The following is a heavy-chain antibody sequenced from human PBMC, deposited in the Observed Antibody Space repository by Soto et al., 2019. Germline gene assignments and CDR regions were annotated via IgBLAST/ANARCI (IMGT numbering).Heavy chain of an antibody. CDR1: GYTFTSYY. CDR3: ARGSEYYGSGSYYYNWFDP. J-gene: IGHJ5*02. CDR2: INPSGGST. D-gene: IGHD3-10*01. Sequence: ASVKVSCKASGYTFTSYYMHWVRQAPGQGLEWMGIINPSGGSTSYAQKFQGRVTMTRDTSTSTVYMELSSLRSEDTAVYYCARGSEYYGSGSYYYNWFDPWGQGTLVTVSS. V-gene: IGHV1-46*03.